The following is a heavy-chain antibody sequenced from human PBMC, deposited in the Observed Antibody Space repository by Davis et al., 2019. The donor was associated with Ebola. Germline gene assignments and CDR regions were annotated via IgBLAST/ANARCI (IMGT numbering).Heavy chain of an antibody. J-gene: IGHJ4*02. V-gene: IGHV1-24*01. CDR2: FDPEDGER. CDR1: EYTLNEFS. Sequence: ASVKVSCKASEYTLNEFSIHWVRQPPGKGLEWMGRFDPEDGERIYAQKFQGRVTMTDDTSTDTAYMKLTSLRYEDTAVYYCAIGGRAGGFDYWGQGTLVTVSS. CDR3: AIGGRAGGFDY.